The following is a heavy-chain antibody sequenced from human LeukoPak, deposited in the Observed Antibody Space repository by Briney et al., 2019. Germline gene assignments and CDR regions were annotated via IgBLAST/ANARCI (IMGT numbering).Heavy chain of an antibody. V-gene: IGHV1-2*02. CDR1: GYTFTGYY. CDR2: INPNSGGT. Sequence: ASVKVSCKASGYTFTGYYIHWVRQAPGQGLEWMGWINPNSGGTNYAQKFQGRVTMTTDTSTSTAYMELRSLRSDDTAVYYCARAGFGEYFDYWGQGTLVTVSS. J-gene: IGHJ4*02. CDR3: ARAGFGEYFDY. D-gene: IGHD3-10*01.